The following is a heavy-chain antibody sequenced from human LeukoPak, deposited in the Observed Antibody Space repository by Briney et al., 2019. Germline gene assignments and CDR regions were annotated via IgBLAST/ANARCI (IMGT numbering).Heavy chain of an antibody. J-gene: IGHJ4*02. CDR2: INHSGST. D-gene: IGHD3-10*01. CDR1: GGSFSGYY. V-gene: IGHV4-34*01. Sequence: KPSETLSLTCAVYGGSFSGYYWSWIRQPPGKGLEWIGEINHSGSTNYNPSLKSRVTISVDTSKNQFSLKLSSVTAADTAVYYCARRRVRGVTTDYWGQGTLVTVSS. CDR3: ARRRVRGVTTDY.